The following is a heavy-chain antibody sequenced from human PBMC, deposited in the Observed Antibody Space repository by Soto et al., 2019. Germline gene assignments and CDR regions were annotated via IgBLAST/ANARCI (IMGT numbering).Heavy chain of an antibody. CDR2: INHSGST. CDR1: GGSFSGYY. D-gene: IGHD3-16*01. V-gene: IGHV4-34*01. J-gene: IGHJ4*02. Sequence: KTSETLSLTCAVYGGSFSGYYWSWIRQPPGKGLEWIGEINHSGSTNYNPSLKSRVTISVDTSKNQFSLKLSSVTAADTAVYYRARVPLRRAWMGVYFDYWGQGTLVTVSS. CDR3: ARVPLRRAWMGVYFDY.